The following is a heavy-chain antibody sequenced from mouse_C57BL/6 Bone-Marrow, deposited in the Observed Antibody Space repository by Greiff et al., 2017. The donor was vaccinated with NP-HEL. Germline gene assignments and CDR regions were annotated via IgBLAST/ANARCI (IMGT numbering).Heavy chain of an antibody. CDR3: ARRLGYYGSNYWYFDV. CDR1: GYTFTSYW. Sequence: VQLQQSGAELVMPGASVKLSCKASGYTFTSYWMHWVKQRPGQGLEWIGEIDPSDSYTNYNQKFKGKSTLTVDKSSSTAYMQLSSLTSEDSAVYYCARRLGYYGSNYWYFDVWGTGTTVTVSS. D-gene: IGHD1-1*01. J-gene: IGHJ1*03. V-gene: IGHV1-69*01. CDR2: IDPSDSYT.